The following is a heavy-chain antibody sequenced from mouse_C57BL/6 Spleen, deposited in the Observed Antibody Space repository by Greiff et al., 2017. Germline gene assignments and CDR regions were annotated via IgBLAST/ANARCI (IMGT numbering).Heavy chain of an antibody. CDR3: ARKGIYYGNYEYFDV. D-gene: IGHD2-1*01. V-gene: IGHV2-2*01. CDR2: IWSGGST. CDR1: GFSLTSYG. Sequence: VKVVESGPGLVQPSQSLSITCTVSGFSLTSYGVHWVRQSPGKGLEWLGVIWSGGSTDYNAAFISRLSISKDNSKSQVFFKMNSLQADDTAIYYCARKGIYYGNYEYFDVWGTGTTVTVSS. J-gene: IGHJ1*03.